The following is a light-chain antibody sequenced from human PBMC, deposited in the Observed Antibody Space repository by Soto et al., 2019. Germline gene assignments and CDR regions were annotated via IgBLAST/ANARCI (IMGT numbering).Light chain of an antibody. V-gene: IGKV1-5*01. J-gene: IGKJ1*01. CDR2: AAS. Sequence: DIQMTQSPSSLSASVGDTFTITCRASESIDNWLAWYQQKPGKATKLLIFAASTLVRGVPSRFSGRGSGTEFTLTISSLQADDYATFYCQQYHTDWTFGQGTKVDIK. CDR1: ESIDNW. CDR3: QQYHTDWT.